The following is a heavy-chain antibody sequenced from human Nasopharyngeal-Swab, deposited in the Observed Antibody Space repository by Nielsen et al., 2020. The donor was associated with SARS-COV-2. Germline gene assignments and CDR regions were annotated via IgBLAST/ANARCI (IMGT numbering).Heavy chain of an antibody. Sequence: GGSLRLSCAASGFTFSSSEMTWVRQAPGKGLEWVSHISSSGNTMYYADSVKGRFTISRDNAKNSLYLQMNSLRAEDTAVYYCARGPGGSYFDSWGQGTLVTVSS. V-gene: IGHV3-48*03. CDR3: ARGPGGSYFDS. D-gene: IGHD1-26*01. CDR1: GFTFSSSE. J-gene: IGHJ4*02. CDR2: ISSSGNTM.